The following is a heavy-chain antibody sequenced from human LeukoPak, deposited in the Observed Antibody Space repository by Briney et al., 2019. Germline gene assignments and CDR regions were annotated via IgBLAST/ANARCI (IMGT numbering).Heavy chain of an antibody. CDR1: GYTFTGYY. J-gene: IGHJ3*02. D-gene: IGHD3-22*01. CDR2: INPNSGGA. CDR3: ARDSRNYYDSRGGGDEAFDI. V-gene: IGHV1-2*02. Sequence: ASVKVSCKTSGYTFTGYYIQWVRQAPGQGLEWMGWINPNSGGASYVQKFQGRVTMTSDTSISTAYMELSSLRSDDTAVYYCARDSRNYYDSRGGGDEAFDIWGQGTMVTFSS.